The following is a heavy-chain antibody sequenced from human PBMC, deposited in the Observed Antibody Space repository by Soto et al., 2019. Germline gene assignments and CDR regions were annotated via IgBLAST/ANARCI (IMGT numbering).Heavy chain of an antibody. J-gene: IGHJ6*02. D-gene: IGHD2-15*01. V-gene: IGHV4-59*01. Sequence: PSETLSLTCTVSGGSISSYYWSWIRQPPGKGLEWIGYIYYSGSTNYNPSLKSRVTISVDTSKNQSSLKLSSVTAADTAVYYCARARYCSGGSCHRNYYYGMDVWGQGTTVTVSS. CDR2: IYYSGST. CDR1: GGSISSYY. CDR3: ARARYCSGGSCHRNYYYGMDV.